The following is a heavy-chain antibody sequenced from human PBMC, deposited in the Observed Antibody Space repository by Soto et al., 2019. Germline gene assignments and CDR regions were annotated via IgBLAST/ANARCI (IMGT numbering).Heavy chain of an antibody. Sequence: ASVKVSCKASGYTFTSYGISWMRQRAGQGLEWMGWISAYNGNTNYAQKLQGRVTMTTDTSTSTAYMELRSLRSDDTAVYYCATGRAGDYCSGGSCPLDPWGQGTLVTVSS. CDR3: ATGRAGDYCSGGSCPLDP. V-gene: IGHV1-18*01. CDR1: GYTFTSYG. J-gene: IGHJ5*02. CDR2: ISAYNGNT. D-gene: IGHD2-15*01.